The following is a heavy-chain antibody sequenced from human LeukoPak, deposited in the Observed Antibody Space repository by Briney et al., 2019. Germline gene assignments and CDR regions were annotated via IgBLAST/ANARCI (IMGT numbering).Heavy chain of an antibody. J-gene: IGHJ4*02. CDR1: GNYW. V-gene: IGHV3-74*01. Sequence: GGPLRLSCAASGNYWMHWVRQVPGKGLVWVSHINSDGSWTSYADSVKGRFTISKDNAKNTVYLQMNSLRAEDTAVYYCVSFYETYWGRGTLVTVSS. CDR2: INSDGSWT. CDR3: VSFYETY. D-gene: IGHD2/OR15-2a*01.